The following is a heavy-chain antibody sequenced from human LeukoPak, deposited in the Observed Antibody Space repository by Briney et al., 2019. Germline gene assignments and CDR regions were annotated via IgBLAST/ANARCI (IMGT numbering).Heavy chain of an antibody. J-gene: IGHJ4*02. V-gene: IGHV3-23*01. CDR2: IRSSGRTT. Sequence: GGSLRLSCAASGFTFKNSAMNWVRQAPGKGPEWVAVIRSSGRTTDYADSVKGRFTISRDNSNNPLFLQMIRLRAEDTAVYYCAKPPENVVGTSPFYFDSWGQGTLVTVSS. CDR3: AKPPENVVGTSPFYFDS. CDR1: GFTFKNSA. D-gene: IGHD1-26*01.